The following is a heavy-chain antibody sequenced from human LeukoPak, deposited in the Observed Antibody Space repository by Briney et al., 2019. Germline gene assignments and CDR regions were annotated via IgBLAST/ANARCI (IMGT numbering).Heavy chain of an antibody. V-gene: IGHV3-7*01. CDR2: IKQDGSEK. D-gene: IGHD3-3*01. CDR1: GFTFSSYW. Sequence: PGGSLRLSGAASGFTFSSYWMSWVRQAPGKGLEWVANIKQDGSEKYYVDPVKGRFTISRDNAKNSLYLQMNSLRAEDTAVYYCARDAVAYDFWSGYYTLGAFDIWGRGTMVTVSS. CDR3: ARDAVAYDFWSGYYTLGAFDI. J-gene: IGHJ3*02.